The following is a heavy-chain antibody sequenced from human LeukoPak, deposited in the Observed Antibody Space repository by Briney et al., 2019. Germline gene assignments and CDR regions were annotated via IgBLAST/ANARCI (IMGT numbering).Heavy chain of an antibody. CDR1: GGSISSTGYY. J-gene: IGHJ4*02. CDR3: AAYYYDSSGYFG. Sequence: PSETLSLTCTVSGGSISSTGYYWGWSRQPPGKGLEWIGSINYSGSTFYNPSLKSRVTISADTSKTQFSLKLSTVTAADTAVYYCAAYYYDSSGYFGWGQGTLVTVSP. V-gene: IGHV4-39*01. CDR2: INYSGST. D-gene: IGHD3-22*01.